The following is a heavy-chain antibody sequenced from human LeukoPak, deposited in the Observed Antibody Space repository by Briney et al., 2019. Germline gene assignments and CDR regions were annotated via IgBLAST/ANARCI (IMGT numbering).Heavy chain of an antibody. CDR1: GFTVSSNY. V-gene: IGHV3-66*01. Sequence: AGGSLRLSCAASGFTVSSNYMSWVRQAPGKGLEWVSVIYSGGSTYYPDSVKSRFTISRDNSKNTLYLQINSLRAEDTAVYYCAREVYYYDSSGHGYYFDYWGQGTLDRVSS. J-gene: IGHJ4*02. CDR3: AREVYYYDSSGHGYYFDY. CDR2: IYSGGST. D-gene: IGHD3-22*01.